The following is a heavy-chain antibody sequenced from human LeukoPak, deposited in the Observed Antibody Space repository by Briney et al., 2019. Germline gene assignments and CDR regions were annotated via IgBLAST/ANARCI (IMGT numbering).Heavy chain of an antibody. CDR2: ISSGSTTM. V-gene: IGHV3-48*03. CDR3: ARDRGNSAYGAWFDS. J-gene: IGHJ5*01. Sequence: GGSLRLSCAASGFTFSSHDMNWVRQGPGKGLEWLSYISSGSTTMDYADSVKGRFTISRDNAKYSLFLQMNSLRAEDTGIYYCARDRGNSAYGAWFDSWGQGTLVTVSS. CDR1: GFTFSSHD. D-gene: IGHD5-12*01.